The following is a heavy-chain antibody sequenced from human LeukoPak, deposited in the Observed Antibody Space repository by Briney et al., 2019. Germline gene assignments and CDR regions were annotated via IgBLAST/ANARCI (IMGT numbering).Heavy chain of an antibody. Sequence: SSETLSLTCTVSGGSISSYYWSWIRQPAGKGLEWIGRIYTSGSTNYNPSLKSRVTMSVDTSKNQFSLKLSSVTAADTAVYYCASIAAAGTVDYWGQGTLVTVSS. CDR3: ASIAAAGTVDY. D-gene: IGHD6-13*01. CDR1: GGSISSYY. J-gene: IGHJ4*02. V-gene: IGHV4-4*07. CDR2: IYTSGST.